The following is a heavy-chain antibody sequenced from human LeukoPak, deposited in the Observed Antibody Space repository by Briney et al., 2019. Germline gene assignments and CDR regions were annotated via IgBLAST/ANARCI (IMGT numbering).Heavy chain of an antibody. CDR2: INHSGST. J-gene: IGHJ5*02. CDR3: ARALRYFDWPYGKYNWFDP. CDR1: GGSFSGYY. Sequence: PSETLSLTCAVYGGSFSGYYWSWIRQPPGKGLEWIGEINHSGSTNYNPSLKSRVTISVDTSKNQFSLKLSSVTAADTAVYYCARALRYFDWPYGKYNWFDPWGQGTLVTVSS. V-gene: IGHV4-34*01. D-gene: IGHD3-9*01.